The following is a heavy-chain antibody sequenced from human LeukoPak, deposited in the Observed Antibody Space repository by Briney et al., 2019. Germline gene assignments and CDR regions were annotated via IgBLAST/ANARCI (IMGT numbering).Heavy chain of an antibody. CDR3: ARGKPLPKYYYDSSGPGPHWDY. CDR2: INAGNGNT. CDR1: GYTFTSYA. J-gene: IGHJ4*02. V-gene: IGHV1-3*01. D-gene: IGHD3-22*01. Sequence: GASVKVSCKASGYTFTSYAMHWVRQAPGQRLEWMGWINAGNGNTKYSQKFQGRVTITRDTSASTAYMELSSLRSEDTAVYYCARGKPLPKYYYDSSGPGPHWDYWGQGTLVTVSS.